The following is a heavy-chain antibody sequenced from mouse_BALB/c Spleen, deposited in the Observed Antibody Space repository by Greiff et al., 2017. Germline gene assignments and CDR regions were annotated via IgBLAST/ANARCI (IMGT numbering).Heavy chain of an antibody. D-gene: IGHD2-1*01. CDR2: ISCYNGAT. CDR1: GYSFTGYY. Sequence: LVKPGASVKISCKASGYSFTGYYMHWVKQSHGKSLEWIGYISCYNGATSYNQKFKGKATLTADKSSSTAYMQLSSLTSDDSAVYFGARNYGNYFEVWGAGTTVTVSS. CDR3: ARNYGNYFEV. J-gene: IGHJ1*01. V-gene: IGHV1S34*01.